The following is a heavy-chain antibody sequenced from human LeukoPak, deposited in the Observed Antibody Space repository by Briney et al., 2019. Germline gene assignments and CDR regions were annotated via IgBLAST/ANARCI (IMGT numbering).Heavy chain of an antibody. D-gene: IGHD3-3*01. V-gene: IGHV4-61*01. CDR2: IYYSGST. J-gene: IGHJ5*02. Sequence: SETLSLTCAVSGYSISSGYYWSWIRQPPGKGLEWIGYIYYSGSTNYNPSLKSRVTISVDTSKNQFSLKLSSVTAADTAVYYCARVDYDFWSGYPNWFDPWGQGTLVTVSS. CDR3: ARVDYDFWSGYPNWFDP. CDR1: GYSISSGYY.